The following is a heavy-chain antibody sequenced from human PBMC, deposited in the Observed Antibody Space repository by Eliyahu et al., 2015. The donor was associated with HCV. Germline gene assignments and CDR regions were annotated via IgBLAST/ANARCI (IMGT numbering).Heavy chain of an antibody. V-gene: IGHV4-59*12. J-gene: IGHJ5*02. CDR3: ATGGGGIAVAGTGGWFDP. CDR1: GGSISNYY. CDR2: THYSGST. Sequence: QVQLQESGPGLVKPSETLSLTCTVXGGSISNYYXXWIRQPPGKGLEWIGYTHYSGSTNYNPSLKSRVTISLDTSKNQFSLKLSSVTAADTAVYYCATGGGGIAVAGTGGWFDPWGQGTLVTVSS. D-gene: IGHD6-19*01.